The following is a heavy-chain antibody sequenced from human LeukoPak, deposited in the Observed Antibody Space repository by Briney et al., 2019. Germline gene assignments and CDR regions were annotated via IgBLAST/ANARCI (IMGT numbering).Heavy chain of an antibody. Sequence: GGSLRLSCAASGFTFDDYAMHWVRQAPGKGLEWVSGISCNSGSIGYADSVKGRFTISRDNAKTSLYLQMNSLRAEDTALYYCAKDLGPGSMATSPGFDYWGQGTLVTVSS. CDR1: GFTFDDYA. J-gene: IGHJ4*02. CDR2: ISCNSGSI. D-gene: IGHD5-24*01. V-gene: IGHV3-9*01. CDR3: AKDLGPGSMATSPGFDY.